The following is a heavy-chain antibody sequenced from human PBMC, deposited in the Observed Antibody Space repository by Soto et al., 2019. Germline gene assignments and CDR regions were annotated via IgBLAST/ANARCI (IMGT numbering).Heavy chain of an antibody. Sequence: QVQLVESGGGVVQPGRSLRLSCAASGFTFSTYAIHWVRQAPGKGLEWVAVISYDGANKYYADSVRGRFTISRDNSKNTLVLQMSSLRAEDTAVYYCAKDGGGYNYGYVMLDKYYYGMDVWGQGTTVTVSS. V-gene: IGHV3-30-3*01. J-gene: IGHJ6*02. D-gene: IGHD5-18*01. CDR3: AKDGGGYNYGYVMLDKYYYGMDV. CDR1: GFTFSTYA. CDR2: ISYDGANK.